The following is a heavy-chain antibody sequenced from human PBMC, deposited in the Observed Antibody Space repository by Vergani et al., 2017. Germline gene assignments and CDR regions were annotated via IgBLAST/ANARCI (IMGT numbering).Heavy chain of an antibody. D-gene: IGHD2-2*02. V-gene: IGHV3-30-3*01. CDR2: ISFDGTNE. J-gene: IGHJ4*02. CDR3: VRDRGLCAGGRCYTEAWDY. Sequence: QVQLVESGGGVVQPGTSLSLSCLVSGFALNRHAMYWVRQAPGKGLEWVVGISFDGTNEYYPDLVKGRFTISRDIAKNTLYLQVRSLRLEDTGVYHCVRDRGLCAGGRCYTEAWDYWGQGTPVTVSS. CDR1: GFALNRHA.